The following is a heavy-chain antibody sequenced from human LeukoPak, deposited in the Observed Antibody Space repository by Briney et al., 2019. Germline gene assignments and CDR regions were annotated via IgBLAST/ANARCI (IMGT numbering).Heavy chain of an antibody. CDR3: ASSPKQWLVLDY. J-gene: IGHJ4*02. Sequence: GGSLRLSCAASGFTFSSYAMHWVRQAPGKGLEWVAVISYDGSNKYYADSVKGRFTISRDNSKNTLYLQMNSLRAEDTAVYYCASSPKQWLVLDYWGQGTLVTVSS. CDR2: ISYDGSNK. D-gene: IGHD6-19*01. CDR1: GFTFSSYA. V-gene: IGHV3-30*04.